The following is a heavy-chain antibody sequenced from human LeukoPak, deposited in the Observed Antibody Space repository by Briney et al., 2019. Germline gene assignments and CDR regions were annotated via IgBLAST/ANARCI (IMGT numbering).Heavy chain of an antibody. V-gene: IGHV4-61*01. J-gene: IGHJ4*02. Sequence: PSETLSPTCTVSGDSISNGYYWAWIRQPPGKGLEWIGYIYYSGSTNYNPSLKSRVTISVDTSKNQFSLKLSSVTAADTAVYYCVCGYSYGYFLYWGQGTLVTVSS. CDR2: IYYSGST. D-gene: IGHD5-18*01. CDR1: GDSISNGYY. CDR3: VCGYSYGYFLY.